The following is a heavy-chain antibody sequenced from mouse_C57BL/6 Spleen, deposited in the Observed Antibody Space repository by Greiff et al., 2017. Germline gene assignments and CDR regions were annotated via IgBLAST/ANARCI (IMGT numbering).Heavy chain of an antibody. D-gene: IGHD1-1*01. J-gene: IGHJ4*01. CDR2: IWSGGST. V-gene: IGHV2-2*01. Sequence: VQLQQSGPGLVQPSQSLSITCTVSGFSLTSYGVHWVRQSPGKGLEWLGVIWSGGSTDYNAAFISRLSISKDNSKSQVFFKMNSLQADDTAIYYCARNVITTVVARAIDYWGQGTSVTGST. CDR3: ARNVITTVVARAIDY. CDR1: GFSLTSYG.